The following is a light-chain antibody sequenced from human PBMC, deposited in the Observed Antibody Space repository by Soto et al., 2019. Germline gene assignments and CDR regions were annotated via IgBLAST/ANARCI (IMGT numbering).Light chain of an antibody. CDR2: DVS. Sequence: QSELNKPASVSGSPGQSITISCTGTSSDVGGYNYVSWYQQHPGKAPKFMIYDVSNRPSGVSNRFSGSKSGNTASLTISGLQAEDEADYYCSSYTTSNTRQIVFGTGTKVTV. J-gene: IGLJ1*01. CDR3: SSYTTSNTRQIV. V-gene: IGLV2-14*01. CDR1: SSDVGGYNY.